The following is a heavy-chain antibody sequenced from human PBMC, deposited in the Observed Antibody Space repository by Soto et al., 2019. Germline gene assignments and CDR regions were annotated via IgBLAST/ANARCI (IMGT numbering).Heavy chain of an antibody. CDR2: IYAGGST. D-gene: IGHD3-16*01. CDR1: GLIVSDNY. J-gene: IGHJ6*02. V-gene: IGHV3-53*01. Sequence: GGSLRLSCVASGLIVSDNYMNWVRQAPGKGLEWDSIIYAGGSTYYADSLNGRFTISRDQSKNTVYLQMNSLRVEDTAVYYCAKDAIFEMITAGNPRMDVWGQGTTVTVSS. CDR3: AKDAIFEMITAGNPRMDV.